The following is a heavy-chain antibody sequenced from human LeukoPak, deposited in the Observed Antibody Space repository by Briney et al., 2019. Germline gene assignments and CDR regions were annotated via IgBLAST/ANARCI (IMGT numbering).Heavy chain of an antibody. CDR1: GGSISSISYY. CDR2: TYYSGRTSGST. J-gene: IGHJ4*02. D-gene: IGHD2-2*02. Sequence: SETLSLTCTGSGGSISSISYYCGWIRQPPGKGLEWIGITYYSGRTSGSTYYNPSLKSRVTMSVDTSKNQFSLNINSVTAADTAVYYCAREDRYTTSRGGHWGQGTLVTVSS. V-gene: IGHV4-39*07. CDR3: AREDRYTTSRGGH.